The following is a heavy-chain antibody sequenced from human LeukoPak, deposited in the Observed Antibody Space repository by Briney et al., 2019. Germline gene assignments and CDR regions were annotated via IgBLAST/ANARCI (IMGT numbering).Heavy chain of an antibody. CDR3: AKDSPRYSGSYDY. J-gene: IGHJ4*02. CDR1: GLTFSSHW. D-gene: IGHD1-26*01. Sequence: SGGSLRLSCAASGLTFSSHWMHWVRQAPGKGLEWVAVISYDGSNKYYADSVKGRFTISRDNSKNTLYLQMNSLRAEDTAVYYCAKDSPRYSGSYDYWGQGTLVTVSS. CDR2: ISYDGSNK. V-gene: IGHV3-30*18.